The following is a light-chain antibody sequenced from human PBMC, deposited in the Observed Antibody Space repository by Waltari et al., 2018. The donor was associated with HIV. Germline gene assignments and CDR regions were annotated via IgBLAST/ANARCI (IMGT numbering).Light chain of an antibody. CDR3: QSSDNTLSGSV. J-gene: IGLJ2*01. CDR1: HSNIGTHA. Sequence: QSVLTQPPSLSGAPGPRVTLSCPGGHSNIGTHAVPWYQQFPGTAPQLLIYNTNNRPSGVPDRFSGSKSGTSASLAITGLQADDEADYYCQSSDNTLSGSVFGGGTRLTVL. V-gene: IGLV1-40*01. CDR2: NTN.